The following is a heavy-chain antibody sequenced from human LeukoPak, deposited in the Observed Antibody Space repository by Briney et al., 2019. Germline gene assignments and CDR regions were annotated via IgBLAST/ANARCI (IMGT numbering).Heavy chain of an antibody. CDR3: ARASLYYYDSSGYYNGNDAFDI. CDR1: GFTFSDYY. Sequence: KPGRSLRLSCAASGFTFSDYYMSWIRQAPGKGLEWVSYISSSSSYTNYADSVKGRFTISRDNAKNSLYLQMNSLRAEDTAVYYCARASLYYYDSSGYYNGNDAFDIWGQGTMVTVSS. J-gene: IGHJ3*02. CDR2: ISSSSSYT. D-gene: IGHD3-22*01. V-gene: IGHV3-11*05.